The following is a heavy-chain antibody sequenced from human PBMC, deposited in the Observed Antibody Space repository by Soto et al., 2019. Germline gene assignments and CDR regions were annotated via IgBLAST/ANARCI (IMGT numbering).Heavy chain of an antibody. Sequence: SETLSLTCTVSGGSISSYYWSWIRQPPGKGLEWIGYIYYSGSTNYSPSLKSRVTISVDTSKNQFSLKLSSVTAADTAVYYGARNYGLGAFDIWGQGTMVTVSS. CDR1: GGSISSYY. D-gene: IGHD3-10*01. CDR3: ARNYGLGAFDI. J-gene: IGHJ3*02. CDR2: IYYSGST. V-gene: IGHV4-59*01.